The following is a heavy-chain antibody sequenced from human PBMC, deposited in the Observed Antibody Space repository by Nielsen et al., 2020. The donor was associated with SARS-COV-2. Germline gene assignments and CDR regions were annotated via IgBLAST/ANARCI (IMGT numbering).Heavy chain of an antibody. D-gene: IGHD6-13*01. CDR2: INPTSGDP. CDR1: GYTFAGYY. Sequence: ASVKVSCKASGYTFAGYYLHWVRRVPGQGLEWMGWINPTSGDPHYAQKFQGGVTMSRDTSISTAYMEMDRLTFDDTAVYYCARDRGSSWSNHFDPWGQGTQVTVSS. J-gene: IGHJ5*02. V-gene: IGHV1-2*02. CDR3: ARDRGSSWSNHFDP.